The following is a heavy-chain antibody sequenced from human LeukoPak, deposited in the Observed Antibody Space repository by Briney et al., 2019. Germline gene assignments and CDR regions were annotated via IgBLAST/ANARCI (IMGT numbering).Heavy chain of an antibody. J-gene: IGHJ3*02. CDR1: GFTFSSYG. V-gene: IGHV3-30*02. CDR3: AKEGDYYGSGSYRDGFDI. CDR2: IRYDGSNK. Sequence: GGSLRLSCAASGFTFSSYGMHWVRQAPGKGLEWVAFIRYDGSNKYYADSVKGRFTFSRDNFKSTLYLRMNSLGTEDTAVYYCAKEGDYYGSGSYRDGFDIWGQGTTVTVSS. D-gene: IGHD3-10*01.